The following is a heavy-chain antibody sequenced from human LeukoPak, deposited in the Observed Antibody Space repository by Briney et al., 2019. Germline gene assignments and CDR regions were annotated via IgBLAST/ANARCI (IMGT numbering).Heavy chain of an antibody. Sequence: SETLSLTCTVSGGSISSSSYYWGWIRQPPGKGLEWIGSIYYSGSTYYNPSLKSQVTISVDTSKNQFSLKLSSVTAADTAVYYCARGYCSGGSCYSSGYYYSGMDVWGQGTTVTVSS. V-gene: IGHV4-39*01. CDR3: ARGYCSGGSCYSSGYYYSGMDV. CDR2: IYYSGST. J-gene: IGHJ6*02. D-gene: IGHD2-15*01. CDR1: GGSISSSSYY.